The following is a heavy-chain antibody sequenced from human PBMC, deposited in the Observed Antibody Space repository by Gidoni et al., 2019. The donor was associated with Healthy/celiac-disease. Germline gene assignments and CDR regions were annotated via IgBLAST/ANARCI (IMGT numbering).Heavy chain of an antibody. J-gene: IGHJ3*02. CDR3: ARDERQLWKYDAFDI. Sequence: QVQLVESGGVVVQPGRSLRLSCAASGFTFSSYGMHWVRQAPGKGLEWVAVIWYDGSNKYYADSVKGRFTISRDNSKNTLYLQMNSLRAEDTAVYYCARDERQLWKYDAFDIWGQGTMVTVSS. D-gene: IGHD5-18*01. CDR1: GFTFSSYG. V-gene: IGHV3-33*01. CDR2: IWYDGSNK.